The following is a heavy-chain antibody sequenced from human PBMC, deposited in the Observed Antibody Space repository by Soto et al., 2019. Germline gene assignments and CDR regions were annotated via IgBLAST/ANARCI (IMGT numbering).Heavy chain of an antibody. V-gene: IGHV3-20*01. Sequence: SGGSLRLSCAASGFTFDDYGMSWVRQAPGKGLEWVSGINWNGGSTGYADSVKGRFTISRDNAKNSLYLQMNSLRAEDTALYHCARDPYSSGWYPSWFDPWGQGTLVTVSS. J-gene: IGHJ5*02. CDR1: GFTFDDYG. D-gene: IGHD6-19*01. CDR3: ARDPYSSGWYPSWFDP. CDR2: INWNGGST.